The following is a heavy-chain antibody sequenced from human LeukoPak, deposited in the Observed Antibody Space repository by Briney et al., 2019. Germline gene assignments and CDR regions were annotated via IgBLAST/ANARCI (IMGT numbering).Heavy chain of an antibody. CDR3: ARDRYSSGYYGFDY. CDR1: GGSISSYY. Sequence: SETLSLTCTVSGGSISSYYWSWIRQPAGQGLEWIGRIYTSGSTNYNPSLKSRVTMSVATSKNQFPLKLSSVTAADTAVYYCARDRYSSGYYGFDYWGQGTLVTVSS. D-gene: IGHD3-22*01. V-gene: IGHV4-4*07. CDR2: IYTSGST. J-gene: IGHJ4*02.